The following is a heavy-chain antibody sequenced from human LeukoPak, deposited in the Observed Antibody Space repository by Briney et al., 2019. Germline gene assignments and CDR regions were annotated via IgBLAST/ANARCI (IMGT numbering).Heavy chain of an antibody. CDR3: AGQVVVVAATDWFDP. J-gene: IGHJ5*02. D-gene: IGHD2-15*01. CDR1: RFTFDDYA. CDR2: ISWNSGSI. Sequence: GRSLRLSCAASRFTFDDYAMHWVRQAPGKGLEWVSGISWNSGSIGYADSVKGRFTISRDNAKNSLYLQMNSLRAEDTALYYCAGQVVVVAATDWFDPWGQGTLVTVSS. V-gene: IGHV3-9*01.